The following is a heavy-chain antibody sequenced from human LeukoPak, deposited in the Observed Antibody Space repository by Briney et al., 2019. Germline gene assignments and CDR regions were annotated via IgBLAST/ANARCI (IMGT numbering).Heavy chain of an antibody. D-gene: IGHD2-8*02. Sequence: GGSLRLSCAASGFTFSSYAMSWVRQAPGKWLERVSGISWNSGSIGYADSVKGRFTISRDNAKNSLYLQMNSLRAEDTALYYCAKAQAWSRKSFDYWGQGTLVTVSS. CDR3: AKAQAWSRKSFDY. V-gene: IGHV3-9*01. J-gene: IGHJ4*02. CDR2: ISWNSGSI. CDR1: GFTFSSYA.